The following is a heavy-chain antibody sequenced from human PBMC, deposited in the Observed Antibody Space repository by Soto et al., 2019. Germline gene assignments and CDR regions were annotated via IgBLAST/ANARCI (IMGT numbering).Heavy chain of an antibody. D-gene: IGHD3-22*01. Sequence: PSETLSLTCAVSGGSISSGGYSWTWIRQPPGKGLEWVGHTYHTGTAYYSPSLKSRVTISVDTSKNQFSLKLSSVTAADTAVYYCASYYYDSSGYYYVPGVYWGQGTLVTVSS. CDR1: GGSISSGGYS. CDR2: TYHTGTA. CDR3: ASYYYDSSGYYYVPGVY. V-gene: IGHV4-30-2*03. J-gene: IGHJ4*02.